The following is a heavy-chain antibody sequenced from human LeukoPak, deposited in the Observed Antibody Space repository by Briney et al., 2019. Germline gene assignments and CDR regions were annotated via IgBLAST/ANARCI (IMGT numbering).Heavy chain of an antibody. D-gene: IGHD3-9*01. Sequence: GGSLRLSCAASGFTFSSYAMSWVRQAPGKGMEWVSAISGSGGSTYYADSVKGRFTISRDNSKNTLYLQMNSLRAEDTAVYYCAKGSMTGYYFKGMDVWGKGTTVTVSS. CDR1: GFTFSSYA. CDR2: ISGSGGST. CDR3: AKGSMTGYYFKGMDV. J-gene: IGHJ6*04. V-gene: IGHV3-23*01.